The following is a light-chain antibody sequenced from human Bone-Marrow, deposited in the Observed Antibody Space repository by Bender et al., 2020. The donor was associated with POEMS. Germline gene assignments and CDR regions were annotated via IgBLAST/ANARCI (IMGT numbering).Light chain of an antibody. CDR3: AAWDESRHGGV. J-gene: IGLJ3*02. Sequence: QSVLTQPPSSSGTPGQTVTISCSGSSSNIGGNPVNWYQQLPGAAPKNLIFRTDQWPSGVPDRFSGSKSGSSASLAISGLQSDDEADDYCAAWDESRHGGVFGGGTKLTVL. V-gene: IGLV1-44*01. CDR1: SSNIGGNP. CDR2: RTD.